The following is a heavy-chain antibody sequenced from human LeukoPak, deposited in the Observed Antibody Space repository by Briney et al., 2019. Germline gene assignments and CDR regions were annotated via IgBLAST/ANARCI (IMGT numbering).Heavy chain of an antibody. Sequence: SWIRQSPGKALEYFARIDWDDNTFYSASLRSRLTISKDTSKNQVVLTMTNMDPVDTATYYCARSSHSGVWYDLDYWGQGILVTVSS. CDR2: IDWDDNT. CDR3: ARSSHSGVWYDLDY. J-gene: IGHJ4*02. D-gene: IGHD6-19*01. V-gene: IGHV2-70*04.